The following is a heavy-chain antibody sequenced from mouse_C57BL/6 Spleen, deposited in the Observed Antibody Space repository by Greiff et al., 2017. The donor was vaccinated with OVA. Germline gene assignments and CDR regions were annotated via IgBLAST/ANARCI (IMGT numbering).Heavy chain of an antibody. CDR1: GYTFTDYE. Sequence: VQLQQSGAELVRPGASVTLSCKASGYTFTDYEMHWVKQTPVHGLEWIGAIDPETGGTAYNQKFKGKAILTADKSSSTAYMELRSLTSEDSAVYYCTRMIYYDYDGAPWFAYWGQGTLVTVSA. J-gene: IGHJ3*01. CDR2: IDPETGGT. V-gene: IGHV1-15*01. CDR3: TRMIYYDYDGAPWFAY. D-gene: IGHD2-4*01.